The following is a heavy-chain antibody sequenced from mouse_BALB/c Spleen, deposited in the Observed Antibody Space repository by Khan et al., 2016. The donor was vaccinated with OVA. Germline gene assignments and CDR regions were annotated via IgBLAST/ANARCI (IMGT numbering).Heavy chain of an antibody. D-gene: IGHD1-1*01. CDR1: GYSFTGYF. J-gene: IGHJ2*01. CDR2: INPHIGET. V-gene: IGHV1-20*02. Sequence: VQLKQSGPELVKPGASVKISCKASGYSFTGYFMNWVMQSHGKSLEWIGRINPHIGETFYNQKFKDKATLTVDESSSTAHMELRSLASEDSAVYYCARIYGSDFDYWGQGTTVTVSS. CDR3: ARIYGSDFDY.